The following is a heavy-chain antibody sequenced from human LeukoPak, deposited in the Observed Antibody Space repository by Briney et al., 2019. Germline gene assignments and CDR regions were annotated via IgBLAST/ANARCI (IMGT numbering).Heavy chain of an antibody. D-gene: IGHD2-2*01. CDR2: ISSSGSTI. CDR3: TIFSSTFRGYFDS. Sequence: GGSLRLSCAASGFTFSSYEMNWVRQAPGKGLEWVSYISSSGSTIYYADSVKGRFTISRDNSKNTVHLQMNSLGPEDTAIYYCTIFSSTFRGYFDSWGQGSQVTVSS. V-gene: IGHV3-48*03. J-gene: IGHJ4*02. CDR1: GFTFSSYE.